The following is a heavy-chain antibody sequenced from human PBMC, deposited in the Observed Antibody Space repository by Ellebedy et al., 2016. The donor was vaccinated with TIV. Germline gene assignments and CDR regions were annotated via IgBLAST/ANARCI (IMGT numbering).Heavy chain of an antibody. V-gene: IGHV3-66*01. CDR1: GFTVSSNY. J-gene: IGHJ4*02. CDR3: ARGYLGIDY. CDR2: IYSGGST. Sequence: GESLKISCEGSGFTVSSNYMSWVRQAPGKGLEWVSVIYSGGSTYYADSVKGRFTISRDNSKNTLYLQMNSLRAEDTAVYYCARGYLGIDYWGQGTLVTVSS. D-gene: IGHD1-1*01.